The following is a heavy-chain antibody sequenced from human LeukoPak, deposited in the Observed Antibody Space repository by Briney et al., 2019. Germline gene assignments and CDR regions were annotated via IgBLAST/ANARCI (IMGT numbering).Heavy chain of an antibody. CDR3: AKDGRVYSTTLGAFDI. V-gene: IGHV3-23*01. CDR2: ISGSGGST. CDR1: AFTFSRPG. Sequence: PGGSLTLFCAASAFTFSRPGMSWVRQAPGKGLEWVSAISGSGGSTYYADSVKVRFTISRDNSKNTLYLQMNSLRAEDTAVYYCAKDGRVYSTTLGAFDIWGQGTMVTVSS. D-gene: IGHD6-13*01. J-gene: IGHJ3*02.